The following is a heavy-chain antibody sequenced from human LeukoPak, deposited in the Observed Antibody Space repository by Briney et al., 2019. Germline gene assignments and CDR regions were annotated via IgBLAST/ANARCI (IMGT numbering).Heavy chain of an antibody. CDR2: INSDGRST. Sequence: GGSLRLSCAASGFTFTDYWMHWVRQVPGKGLVWVSRINSDGRSTTYADSVKGRFTISRDNAKDTLYLQMNSQRAEDTAVYYCGRGVFQGSGSDSDDYGWETGGERATVTVSS. D-gene: IGHD3-10*01. CDR3: GRGVFQGSGSDSDDYGWET. V-gene: IGHV3-74*01. J-gene: IGHJ6*01. CDR1: GFTFTDYW.